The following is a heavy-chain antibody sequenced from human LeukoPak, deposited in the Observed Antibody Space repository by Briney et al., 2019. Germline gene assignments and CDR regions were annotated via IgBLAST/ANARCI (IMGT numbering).Heavy chain of an antibody. J-gene: IGHJ3*02. V-gene: IGHV1-18*01. CDR2: ISAYNGNT. CDR1: GYTFTSCG. D-gene: IGHD6-6*01. Sequence: ASVKVSCKASGYTFTSCGISWVRQAPGQGLEWMGWISAYNGNTNYAQKLQGRVTMTTDTSTSTAYMELRSLRSDDTAVYYCARDKKYSSSYAFDIWGQGTMVTVSS. CDR3: ARDKKYSSSYAFDI.